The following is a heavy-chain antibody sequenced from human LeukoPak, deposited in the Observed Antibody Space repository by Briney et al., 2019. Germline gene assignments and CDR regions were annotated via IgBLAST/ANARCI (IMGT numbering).Heavy chain of an antibody. CDR2: ISGSGGST. Sequence: GGSLRLSCAASGFTFSSYAMSWVRQAPGKGLEWVSAISGSGGSTYYADSVKGRFTISRDNSKNTPYLQMSSLKAETTAVYYCAKDQEYYDSSGLFVYWGEGTLVTVSS. CDR3: AKDQEYYDSSGLFVY. CDR1: GFTFSSYA. D-gene: IGHD3-22*01. J-gene: IGHJ4*02. V-gene: IGHV3-23*01.